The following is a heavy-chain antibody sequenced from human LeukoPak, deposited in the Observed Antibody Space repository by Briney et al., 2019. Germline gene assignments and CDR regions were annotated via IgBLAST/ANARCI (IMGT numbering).Heavy chain of an antibody. Sequence: SAGSLRFSCAASGFTVSRNYMSRVRQAQGQGLKWVSVIYTDGSTYYADSVRGRFTISRDNSENTLYLKMNSLSAEDTALYYCAGAYGYNYFHYWGQGTLVTVSS. CDR2: IYTDGST. D-gene: IGHD5-12*01. CDR1: GFTVSRNY. V-gene: IGHV3-53*01. J-gene: IGHJ4*02. CDR3: AGAYGYNYFHY.